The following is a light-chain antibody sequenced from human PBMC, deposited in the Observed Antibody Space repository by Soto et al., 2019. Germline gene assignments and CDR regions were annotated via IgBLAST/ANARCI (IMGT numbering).Light chain of an antibody. CDR3: QSYNGAPLT. CDR1: QGIVNY. CDR2: GAS. V-gene: IGKV1-27*01. J-gene: IGKJ4*01. Sequence: DIQMTQSPSSLSASVGDRVTITCRASQGIVNYLAWYQQKPGKVPKLLIYGASTLQSGVPSRFSGSGSGTDFTLTISSLQPEDVAAYYCQSYNGAPLTFGGGTKVEIK.